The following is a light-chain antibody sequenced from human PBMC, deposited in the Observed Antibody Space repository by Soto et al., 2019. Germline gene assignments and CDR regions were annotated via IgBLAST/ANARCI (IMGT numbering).Light chain of an antibody. CDR3: QSYDSRLTAYV. J-gene: IGLJ1*01. CDR1: SSSIGAGYD. CDR2: GNN. Sequence: QSVLTQPPSVSGAPGQRGTISCTGSSSSIGAGYDVHWYHQPPGAAPKLLVSGNNNRPSGVPDRFSASKSGTSASLAITGLQTEDEAQYYCQSYDSRLTAYVFGTGTKLTVL. V-gene: IGLV1-40*01.